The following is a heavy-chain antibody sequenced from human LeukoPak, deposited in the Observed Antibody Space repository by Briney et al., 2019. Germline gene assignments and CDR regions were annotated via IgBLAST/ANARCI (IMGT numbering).Heavy chain of an antibody. CDR1: GGSISSFY. Sequence: PSGTLSLTCTVSGGSISSFYWSCIRQPPGKGLEWIGYIYHSGSTNYSPSHKSQSTLSVGTSKNQFSLNLNSVTAAYTAVYYCARASSYYDILTGYCPPSYTDYWGQGTLVTVSS. J-gene: IGHJ4*02. CDR2: IYHSGST. CDR3: ARASSYYDILTGYCPPSYTDY. V-gene: IGHV4-59*01. D-gene: IGHD3-9*01.